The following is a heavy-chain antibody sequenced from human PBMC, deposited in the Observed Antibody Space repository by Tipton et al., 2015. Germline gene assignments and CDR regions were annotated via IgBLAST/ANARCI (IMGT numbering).Heavy chain of an antibody. Sequence: TLSLTCTASGGSVSSGRFYWSWIRQPPGKGLEWIGHIYNSGSTSYTPSLKSRVTISVDTSKNQFSLKLSSVTAADTALYYCARDEGVTRGYYFDYWGQGTLVTVSS. J-gene: IGHJ4*02. V-gene: IGHV4-61*01. CDR3: ARDEGVTRGYYFDY. CDR1: GGSVSSGRFY. CDR2: IYNSGST. D-gene: IGHD3-10*01.